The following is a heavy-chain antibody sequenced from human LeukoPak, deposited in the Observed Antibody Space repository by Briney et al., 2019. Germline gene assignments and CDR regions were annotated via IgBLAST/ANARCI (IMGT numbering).Heavy chain of an antibody. CDR3: ARACSGGSCGHDY. V-gene: IGHV4-59*01. J-gene: IGHJ4*02. CDR1: GGSISGYY. CDR2: ISDSGST. D-gene: IGHD2-15*01. Sequence: PSETLSLTCTVSGGSISGYYWSWIWQPPRKGLEWIGYISDSGSTNYNPSLKSRVTISVGTSKNQLSLKVTSVTAADTAVYYCARACSGGSCGHDYWGQGTLVTVSS.